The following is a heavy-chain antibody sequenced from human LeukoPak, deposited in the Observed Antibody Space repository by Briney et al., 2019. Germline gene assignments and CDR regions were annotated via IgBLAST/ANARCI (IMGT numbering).Heavy chain of an antibody. CDR3: VREALWTWYMDV. CDR1: GFTFSNYE. D-gene: IGHD2-21*01. J-gene: IGHJ6*03. CDR2: ISSSGNTV. Sequence: PGRSLRLSCAASGFTFSNYELNWVRQAPGKGLEWISYISSSGNTVHYADSVKGRFTISRDNAKNSLYLQMNSLRTEDMAVYYCVREALWTWYMDVWGRGTTVTVSS. V-gene: IGHV3-48*03.